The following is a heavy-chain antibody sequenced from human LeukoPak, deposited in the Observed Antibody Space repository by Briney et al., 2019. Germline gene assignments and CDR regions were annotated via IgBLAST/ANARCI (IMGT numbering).Heavy chain of an antibody. D-gene: IGHD5-18*01. V-gene: IGHV3-23*01. CDR1: GFTFSSYA. CDR3: AKDHCQRSLRCGYSYGRANDY. Sequence: GGSLRLSCAASGFTFSSYAMSWVRQAPGKGLEWVSAISGSGGSTYYADSVKGRFTISRDNSKNTLYLQMNSLRAEDTAVYYCAKDHCQRSLRCGYSYGRANDYWGQGTLVTVSS. CDR2: ISGSGGST. J-gene: IGHJ4*02.